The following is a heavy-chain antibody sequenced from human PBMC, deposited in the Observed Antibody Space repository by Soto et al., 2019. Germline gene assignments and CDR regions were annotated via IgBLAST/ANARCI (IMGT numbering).Heavy chain of an antibody. CDR3: ASLGVGDWANYYYYGMDV. V-gene: IGHV3-23*01. CDR1: VFTFSVYA. J-gene: IGHJ6*02. Sequence: RGSLRLSCSATVFTFSVYAMTWVRQAPGKGLEWVSAVTANGGSTYSADSVKGRFTISRDNSKNTLFLQMNSLRAEDTAVYYCASLGVGDWANYYYYGMDVWGQGTTVTVSS. D-gene: IGHD2-21*02. CDR2: VTANGGST.